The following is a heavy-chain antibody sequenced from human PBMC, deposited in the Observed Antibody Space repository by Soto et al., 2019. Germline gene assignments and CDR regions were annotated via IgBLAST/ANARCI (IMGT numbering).Heavy chain of an antibody. CDR1: GFTFSSYA. D-gene: IGHD3-16*02. Sequence: QVQLVESGGGVVQPGRSLRLYCAASGFTFSSYAMHWVRQAPGKGLEWVAVISDDGSKKYYADYVKGRLTISRDNSKNTLYLQRNSRRAEDTAVYYCEIEVRITFWGVIGSRPYGAAFDLWGQGTRVTGSS. CDR3: EIEVRITFWGVIGSRPYGAAFDL. CDR2: ISDDGSKK. J-gene: IGHJ3*01. V-gene: IGHV3-30-3*01.